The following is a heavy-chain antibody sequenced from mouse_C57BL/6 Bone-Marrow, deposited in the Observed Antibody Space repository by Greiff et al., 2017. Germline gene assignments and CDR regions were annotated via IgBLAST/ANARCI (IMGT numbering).Heavy chain of an antibody. CDR1: GYAFSSSW. J-gene: IGHJ3*01. Sequence: VQLQQSGPELVKPGASVKISCKASGYAFSSSWMNWVKQRPGKGLEWIGRIYPGDGDNNYNGKFKGKATLTADKSSSTAYMQLSSLTSDDSAVYFCARKGVYYYGSAWFAYWGQGTLVTVSA. CDR2: IYPGDGDN. V-gene: IGHV1-82*01. CDR3: ARKGVYYYGSAWFAY. D-gene: IGHD1-1*01.